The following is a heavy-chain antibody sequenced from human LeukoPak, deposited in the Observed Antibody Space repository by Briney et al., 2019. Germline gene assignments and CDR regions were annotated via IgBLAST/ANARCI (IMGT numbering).Heavy chain of an antibody. CDR1: GFTFSSYA. D-gene: IGHD3-10*01. CDR2: ISGSGGST. J-gene: IGHJ4*02. V-gene: IGHV3-23*01. CDR3: AKFGGALLWFGFDY. Sequence: GGSLRLSCAASGFTFSSYAMSWVRQAPGKGLEWVSAISGSGGSTYYADSVKGGFTISRDNSKNTLYLQMNSLRAEDTAVYYCAKFGGALLWFGFDYWGQGTLVTVSS.